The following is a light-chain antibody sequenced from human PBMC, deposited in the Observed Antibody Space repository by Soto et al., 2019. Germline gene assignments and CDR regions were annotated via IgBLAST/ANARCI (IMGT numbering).Light chain of an antibody. Sequence: QSVLTQPPSVSGAPGQRVTISCTGSSSNIGAGYDVHWYQQLPGTAPKLLISGNSNRPSGVPVRFSGSKSGTSASLAITGLQAEDEADYYCQSYDSSLSGRVFGTGTKVTVL. CDR3: QSYDSSLSGRV. J-gene: IGLJ1*01. V-gene: IGLV1-40*01. CDR2: GNS. CDR1: SSNIGAGYD.